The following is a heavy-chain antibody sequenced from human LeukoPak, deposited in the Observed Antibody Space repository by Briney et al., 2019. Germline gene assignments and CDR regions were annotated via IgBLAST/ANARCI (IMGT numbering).Heavy chain of an antibody. J-gene: IGHJ4*02. CDR1: GYTFTDYF. Sequence: ASVKVSCKASGYTFTDYFIHWVRQAPGQGLEWMGWINPISGGTNYAQKFQGRVTMTRDTSISTAYMELSRLRSDDTAVYYCARGFQTMGRARYDYWGQGTLVTVSS. CDR3: ARGFQTMGRARYDY. CDR2: INPISGGT. D-gene: IGHD2-15*01. V-gene: IGHV1-2*02.